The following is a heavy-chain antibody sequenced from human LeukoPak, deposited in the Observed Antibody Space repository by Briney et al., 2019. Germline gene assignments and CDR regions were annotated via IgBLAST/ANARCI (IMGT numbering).Heavy chain of an antibody. CDR3: ARESVLGGDY. J-gene: IGHJ4*02. D-gene: IGHD3-16*01. Sequence: TGGSLRLSCAASGFTFSSYEMSWIRQAPGKGLEWVSYISSSSSYTNYADSVKGRFTISRDNAKNSLYLQMNSLRAEDTAVYYCARESVLGGDYWGQGTLVTVSS. CDR2: ISSSSSYT. CDR1: GFTFSSYE. V-gene: IGHV3-11*06.